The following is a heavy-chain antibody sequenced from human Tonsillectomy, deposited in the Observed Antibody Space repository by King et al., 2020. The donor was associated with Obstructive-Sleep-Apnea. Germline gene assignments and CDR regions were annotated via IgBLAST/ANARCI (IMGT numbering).Heavy chain of an antibody. V-gene: IGHV3-30*04. J-gene: IGHJ6*02. CDR2: ISYDGSNN. CDR1: GFSFSSYA. Sequence: VQLVESGGGVVQPGRSLRLSCAASGFSFSSYAMHWVRQAPGKGLEWVAVISYDGSNNYYADSVKGRFTVSRDNSKNTLYLQMNILRAEDTAVYYCARDREYSTSPGDYYYYYGMDVWGQGTTVTVSS. D-gene: IGHD6-6*01. CDR3: ARDREYSTSPGDYYYYYGMDV.